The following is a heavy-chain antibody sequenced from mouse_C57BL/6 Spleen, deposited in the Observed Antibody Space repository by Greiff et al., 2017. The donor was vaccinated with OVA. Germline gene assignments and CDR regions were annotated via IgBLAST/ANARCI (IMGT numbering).Heavy chain of an antibody. J-gene: IGHJ2*01. Sequence: QVHVKQSGAELVKPGASVKMSCKASGYTFTSYWITWVKQRPGQGLEWIGDIYPGSGSTNYNEKFKSKATLTVDTSSSTAYMQLSSLTSEDSAVYYCARGGLRYPFDYWGQGTTLTVSS. CDR1: GYTFTSYW. V-gene: IGHV1-55*01. CDR3: ARGGLRYPFDY. D-gene: IGHD1-1*01. CDR2: IYPGSGST.